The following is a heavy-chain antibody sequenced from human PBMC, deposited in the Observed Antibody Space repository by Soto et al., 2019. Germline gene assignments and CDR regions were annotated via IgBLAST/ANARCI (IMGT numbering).Heavy chain of an antibody. CDR1: GYTFTSYD. Sequence: AASVKVSCKASGYTFTSYDINWVRQATGQGLEWMGWMNPNSGNTGYAQKFQGRVTMTRNTSISTAYMELSSLRSEDTAVYYCARDREAMVRGVHRFSYYYYMDVWGKGTTVTVSS. D-gene: IGHD3-10*01. CDR2: MNPNSGNT. CDR3: ARDREAMVRGVHRFSYYYYMDV. V-gene: IGHV1-8*01. J-gene: IGHJ6*03.